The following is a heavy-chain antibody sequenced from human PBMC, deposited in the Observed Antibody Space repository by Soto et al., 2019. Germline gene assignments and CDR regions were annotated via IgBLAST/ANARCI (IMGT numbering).Heavy chain of an antibody. D-gene: IGHD7-27*01. V-gene: IGHV1-69*12. CDR2: IIPIFGTA. J-gene: IGHJ4*02. Sequence: QVQLVQSGAEVKKPGSSVKVSCKASGGTFSSYAISWVRQAPGQGLEWMGGIIPIFGTANYAQKFQGRVTITADEXXSTAYMEPSSLRSEDTAVYYCATTLTGIRDYYFDYWGQGTLVTVAS. CDR1: GGTFSSYA. CDR3: ATTLTGIRDYYFDY.